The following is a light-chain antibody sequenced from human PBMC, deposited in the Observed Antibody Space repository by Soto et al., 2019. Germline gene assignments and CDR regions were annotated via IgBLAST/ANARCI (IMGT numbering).Light chain of an antibody. J-gene: IGKJ1*01. V-gene: IGKV1-5*03. Sequence: DIQMTQSPSTLSASVGDRVTITCRASQSISSWLAWYQQKPGKAPNLLIYKASTLESGVPSRFSGSGSGTEFTLPISSLPPDDFATYYCQQYSGYPWTFGQGTKVEIK. CDR2: KAS. CDR1: QSISSW. CDR3: QQYSGYPWT.